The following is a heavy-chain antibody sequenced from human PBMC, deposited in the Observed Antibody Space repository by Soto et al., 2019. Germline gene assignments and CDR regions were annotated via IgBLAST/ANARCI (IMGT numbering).Heavy chain of an antibody. CDR3: ARDCPYSSSWYWFHP. Sequence: PSETLSLTCTVSGGSISSGGYYWSWIRQQPGKGLEWIGYIYYSGSTYYNPSLKSRVTISVDTSKNQFSLKLSSVTAADTAVYYCARDCPYSSSWYWFHPWGQGTLVTVSS. J-gene: IGHJ5*02. CDR1: GGSISSGGYY. D-gene: IGHD6-13*01. CDR2: IYYSGST. V-gene: IGHV4-31*03.